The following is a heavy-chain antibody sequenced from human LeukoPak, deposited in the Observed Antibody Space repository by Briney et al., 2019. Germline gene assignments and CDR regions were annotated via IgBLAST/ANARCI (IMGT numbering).Heavy chain of an antibody. Sequence: PGESLKISCKASGYSFATYWIGWVRQMPAKALEWMGIIYPGDSDTRYTPSFQDHVTISADKYISTTFLLLSSLQASDAPTDYCARRGYCGGDCYSDYWGQGTLVTVSS. CDR2: IYPGDSDT. CDR1: GYSFATYW. V-gene: IGHV5-51*01. CDR3: ARRGYCGGDCYSDY. D-gene: IGHD2-21*01. J-gene: IGHJ4*02.